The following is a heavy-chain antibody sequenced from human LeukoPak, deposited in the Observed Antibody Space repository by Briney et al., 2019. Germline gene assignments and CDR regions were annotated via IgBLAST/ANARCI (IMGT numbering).Heavy chain of an antibody. D-gene: IGHD2-2*01. CDR2: IPYDGSNK. J-gene: IGHJ6*02. CDR3: ARDYCSSTSCYLRSYYYYGMDV. Sequence: GGSLRLSCAASGFTFSSYAMHWVRQAPGKGLEWVAVIPYDGSNKYYADSVKGRFTISRDNSKNTLYLQMNSLRAEDTAVYYCARDYCSSTSCYLRSYYYYGMDVWGQGTTVTVSS. V-gene: IGHV3-30*04. CDR1: GFTFSSYA.